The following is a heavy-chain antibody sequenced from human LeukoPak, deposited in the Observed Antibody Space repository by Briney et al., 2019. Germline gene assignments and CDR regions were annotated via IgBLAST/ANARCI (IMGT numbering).Heavy chain of an antibody. Sequence: PSETPSLTCTVSGGSISSYYWSWIRQPPGKGLEWIGYIYYSGSTNYNPSLKSRVTISVDMSKNQFSLKLSSVTAADTAVYYCARATREIPLYYYDSSGYYFDYWGQGTLVTVSS. V-gene: IGHV4-59*01. J-gene: IGHJ4*02. CDR2: IYYSGST. CDR1: GGSISSYY. CDR3: ARATREIPLYYYDSSGYYFDY. D-gene: IGHD3-22*01.